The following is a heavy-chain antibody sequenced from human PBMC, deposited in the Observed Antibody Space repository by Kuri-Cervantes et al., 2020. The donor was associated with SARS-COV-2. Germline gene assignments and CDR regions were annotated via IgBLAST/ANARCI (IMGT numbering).Heavy chain of an antibody. CDR3: ARTLTRFLEWFLFDY. Sequence: LRLSCTVSGGSISSGDYYWSWIRQPPGKGLEWIGYIYYSGSTYYNPSLKSRVTISVDTSKNQFSLKPSSVTAADTAVYYCARTLTRFLEWFLFDYWGQGTLVTVSS. J-gene: IGHJ4*02. D-gene: IGHD3-3*01. CDR2: IYYSGST. CDR1: GGSISSGDYY. V-gene: IGHV4-30-4*08.